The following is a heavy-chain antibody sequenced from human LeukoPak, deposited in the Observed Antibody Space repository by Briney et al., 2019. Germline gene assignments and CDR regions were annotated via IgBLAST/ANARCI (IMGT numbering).Heavy chain of an antibody. V-gene: IGHV7-4-1*02. CDR2: INTNTGNP. CDR1: GYTSTNYA. Sequence: ASVKVSCKASGYTSTNYAMNWVRQAPGQGLEWMGWINTNTGNPTYAQGFTGRFVFSLDTSVSTAYLQISSLKAEDTAVYYCARVGFWSGKTSDYWGQGTLVPVSS. J-gene: IGHJ4*02. CDR3: ARVGFWSGKTSDY. D-gene: IGHD3-3*01.